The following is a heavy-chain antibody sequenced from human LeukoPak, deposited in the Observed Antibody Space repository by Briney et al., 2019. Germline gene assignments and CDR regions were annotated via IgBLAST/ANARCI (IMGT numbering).Heavy chain of an antibody. D-gene: IGHD1-26*01. J-gene: IGHJ4*02. CDR2: INPSGGST. CDR1: GYTFTSYY. CDR3: ATAHGDY. V-gene: IGHV1-46*01. Sequence: ASVKVSCKASGYTFTSYYMHWVRQAPGQGLEWMGIINPSGGSTSYAQKFQGRVTMTEDTSTDTAYMELSSLRSEDTAVYYYATAHGDYWGQGTLVTASS.